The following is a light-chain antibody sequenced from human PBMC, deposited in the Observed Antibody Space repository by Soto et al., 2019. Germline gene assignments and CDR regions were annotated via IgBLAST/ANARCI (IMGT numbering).Light chain of an antibody. CDR1: QSIRSW. Sequence: DIQMTQSPSTLSASVGDRVTMTCRASQSIRSWLAWYQQKPGKAPKLLIHKASSLESGVPSRFSGSASGTEFTLTISSLQPDDFATYYCQQYNSYSGTFGQGTKVEIK. CDR3: QQYNSYSGT. J-gene: IGKJ2*02. V-gene: IGKV1-5*03. CDR2: KAS.